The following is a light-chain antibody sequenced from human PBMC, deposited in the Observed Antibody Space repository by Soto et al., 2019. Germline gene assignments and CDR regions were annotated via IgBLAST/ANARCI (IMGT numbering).Light chain of an antibody. CDR1: QSVSSS. J-gene: IGKJ1*01. V-gene: IGKV3-15*01. CDR3: QQYNKWPRT. Sequence: EIVMTQSPATLSVSPGERATLSCRASQSVSSSLAWCQQKPGQAPRLLIYGASTRATGIPTRFSGSGSGTEFTLTISSLQSEDFAVYYCQQYNKWPRTFGQGTKV. CDR2: GAS.